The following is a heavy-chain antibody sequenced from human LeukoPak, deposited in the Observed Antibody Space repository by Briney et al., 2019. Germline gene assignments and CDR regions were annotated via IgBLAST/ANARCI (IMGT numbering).Heavy chain of an antibody. Sequence: GGSLRLSCTASGFTFSAYAMMWVRQAPGKGPEWVSAIRGGGGSAFYADSVKGRFTISRDNSKYTLFLQMNSLRAEDTAVYYCARDPNGDYIGAFDMWGPGTMITVSS. CDR3: ARDPNGDYIGAFDM. CDR1: GFTFSAYA. D-gene: IGHD4-17*01. V-gene: IGHV3-23*01. J-gene: IGHJ3*02. CDR2: IRGGGGSA.